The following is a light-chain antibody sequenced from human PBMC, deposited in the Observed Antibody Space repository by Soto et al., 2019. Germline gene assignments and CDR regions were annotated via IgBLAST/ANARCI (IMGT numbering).Light chain of an antibody. CDR3: HQYGSTPFT. CDR1: QSVSTNY. J-gene: IGKJ3*01. V-gene: IGKV3-20*01. Sequence: EIVLTQSPGTLSLSPGDRATLSCRASQSVSTNYLAWYQQKLGQAPRLLIYGASSRATGIPDRFSGNGSGTDFTLPISRLEPEDFAVNYCHQYGSTPFTFGPGTKVDIK. CDR2: GAS.